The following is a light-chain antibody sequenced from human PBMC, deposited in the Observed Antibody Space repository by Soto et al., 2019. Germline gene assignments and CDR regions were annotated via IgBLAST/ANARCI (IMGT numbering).Light chain of an antibody. V-gene: IGKV1-39*01. CDR3: QQSSNIPYT. J-gene: IGKJ2*01. CDR1: QTLSSY. CDR2: AAS. Sequence: DIQMTQSPSSLSASVGDRVTITCRASQTLSSYLNWYQQNPGKAPKLLIYAASSLQSGVPSRFSGSGSWTDFTLTTSSLQPEDFATYYCQQSSNIPYTFGQGTKLEIK.